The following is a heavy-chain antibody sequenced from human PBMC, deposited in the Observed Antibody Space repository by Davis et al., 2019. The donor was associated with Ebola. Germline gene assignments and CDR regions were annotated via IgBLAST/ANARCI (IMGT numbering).Heavy chain of an antibody. V-gene: IGHV6-1*01. CDR2: IYYSSKWYI. D-gene: IGHD5-12*01. CDR1: GDSVSSGSAG. Sequence: LRLSCAISGDSVSSGSAGWNWIRQSPSRGLEWLGRIYYSSKWYIDYAASVKGRMTINPDTSKNQFSLQLNSVTPEDTAVYYCARGWLRTPGFDYWGQGTLVTVSS. J-gene: IGHJ4*02. CDR3: ARGWLRTPGFDY.